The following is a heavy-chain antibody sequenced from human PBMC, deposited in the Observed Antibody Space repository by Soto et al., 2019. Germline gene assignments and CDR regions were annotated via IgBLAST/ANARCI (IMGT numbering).Heavy chain of an antibody. CDR2: ISSSSSYI. CDR1: GFTFSSYS. J-gene: IGHJ3*02. D-gene: IGHD1-26*01. Sequence: PGGSLRLSCAASGFTFSSYSMNWVRQAPGKGLEWVSSISSSSSYIYYADSVKGRFTISRDNAKNSLYLQMNSLRAEDTAVYYGARDPTRWVDAFDIWGQGTMVTVSS. V-gene: IGHV3-21*01. CDR3: ARDPTRWVDAFDI.